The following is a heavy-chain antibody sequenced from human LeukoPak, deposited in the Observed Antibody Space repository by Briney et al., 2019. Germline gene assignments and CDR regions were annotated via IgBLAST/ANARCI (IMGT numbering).Heavy chain of an antibody. D-gene: IGHD4-17*01. CDR3: ARGRTVTNGWGENWFDP. CDR2: IYYSGST. CDR1: GGSISSSSYY. V-gene: IGHV4-39*01. Sequence: PSETLSLTCTVSGGSISSSSYYWGWIRQPPGKGLEWIGSIYYSGSTYYNPSLKSRVTISVDTSKNQFSLKLSSVTAADTAVYYCARGRTVTNGWGENWFDPWGQGTLVTVSS. J-gene: IGHJ5*02.